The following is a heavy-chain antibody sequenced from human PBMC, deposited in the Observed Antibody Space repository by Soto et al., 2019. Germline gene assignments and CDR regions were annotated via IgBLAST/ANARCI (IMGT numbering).Heavy chain of an antibody. J-gene: IGHJ6*02. CDR2: INPSGGST. Sequence: ASVKVSCKASGYTFTSYDRHWVRQAPGEGLEWMGIINPSGGSTSYAQKFQGRVTMTRDTSTSTVYMELSSLRSEDTAVYYCARDLRPISIAAASIGGYYYYGMDVWGQGTTVTVSS. CDR1: GYTFTSYD. CDR3: ARDLRPISIAAASIGGYYYYGMDV. V-gene: IGHV1-46*01. D-gene: IGHD6-13*01.